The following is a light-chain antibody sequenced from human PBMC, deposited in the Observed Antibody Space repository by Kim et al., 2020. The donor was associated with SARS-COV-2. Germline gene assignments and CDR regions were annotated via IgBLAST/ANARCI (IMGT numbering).Light chain of an antibody. CDR1: QSISSAL. J-gene: IGKJ4*01. V-gene: IGKV3-20*01. CDR3: QQYGTTPLT. Sequence: SPGDTATLSCRASQSISSALLAWCQQRPGQAPRLLMSGASIRATGIPDRFSGSGSGTDFTLTISRLETDDFAVYYCQQYGTTPLTFGGGTKVDIK. CDR2: GAS.